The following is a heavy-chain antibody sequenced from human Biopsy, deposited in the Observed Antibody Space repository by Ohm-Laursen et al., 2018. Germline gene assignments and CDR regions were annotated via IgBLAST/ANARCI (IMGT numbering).Heavy chain of an antibody. CDR1: GFTFTDYD. Sequence: SLRLSCAASGFTFTDYDISWVRHVPGQGLEWLALISPSSTTIYYADSVRGRFFISRDDAKNSVSLEMSSLRAEDTALYFCARVEDKALDHYFDYWGQGTLVTVSS. V-gene: IGHV3-11*01. D-gene: IGHD3-3*01. CDR2: ISPSSTTI. J-gene: IGHJ4*02. CDR3: ARVEDKALDHYFDY.